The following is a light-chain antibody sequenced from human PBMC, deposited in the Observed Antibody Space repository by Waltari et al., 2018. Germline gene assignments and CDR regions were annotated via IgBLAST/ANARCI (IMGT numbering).Light chain of an antibody. CDR1: QSIRNY. V-gene: IGKV1-39*01. CDR3: QQSSSTLT. Sequence: DIQMTQSPSSLSASVGDRVHITCRASQSIRNYLNWYQQKPGKAPNLLIYAASILQSGVPSRFTGSGSGTDFTLTISSLQPEDFATYYCQQSSSTLTFGAGTKVEMK. J-gene: IGKJ4*01. CDR2: AAS.